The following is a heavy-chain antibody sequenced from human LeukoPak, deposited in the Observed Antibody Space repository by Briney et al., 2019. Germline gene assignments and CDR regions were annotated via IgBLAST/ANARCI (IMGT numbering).Heavy chain of an antibody. Sequence: SETLSLTCTVSGGSISSYYWSWIRQPAGKGLEWIGRIYTNGSTNYNPSLKSRVTMSVDTSKKQFSLKLSSVTAADTAVYYCARGQIAAAGYCTTNYESFKNWFDPWGQGTLVTVSS. D-gene: IGHD6-13*01. CDR2: IYTNGST. CDR3: ARGQIAAAGYCTTNYESFKNWFDP. CDR1: GGSISSYY. J-gene: IGHJ5*02. V-gene: IGHV4-4*07.